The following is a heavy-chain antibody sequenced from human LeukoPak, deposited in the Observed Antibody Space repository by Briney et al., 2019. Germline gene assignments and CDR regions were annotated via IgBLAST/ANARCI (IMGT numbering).Heavy chain of an antibody. V-gene: IGHV1-2*02. CDR2: INPNSGGT. J-gene: IGHJ6*03. CDR3: ARDLGRYCSSTSCLDYYYYYMDV. CDR1: GYTFTGYY. D-gene: IGHD2-2*01. Sequence: ASVKVSCKAPGYTFTGYYMHWVRQAPGQGLEWMGWINPNSGGTNYAQKFQGRVTMTRDTSISTAYMELSRLRSDDTAVYYCARDLGRYCSSTSCLDYYYYYMDVWGKGTTVTISS.